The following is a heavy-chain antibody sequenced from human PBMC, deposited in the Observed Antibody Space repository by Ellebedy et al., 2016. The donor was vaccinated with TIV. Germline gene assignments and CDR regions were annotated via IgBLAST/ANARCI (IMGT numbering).Heavy chain of an antibody. D-gene: IGHD1-26*01. V-gene: IGHV4-61*01. Sequence: SETLSLTCTVSGGSVSSGSYYWSWIRQPPGKGLEWIGYIYYSGSTNYNPSLKSRVTVSVDTSKNQFSLKLSSVTAADTAVYYCARGGSYRGDAFDIWGQGTMVTVSS. CDR2: IYYSGST. J-gene: IGHJ3*02. CDR1: GGSVSSGSYY. CDR3: ARGGSYRGDAFDI.